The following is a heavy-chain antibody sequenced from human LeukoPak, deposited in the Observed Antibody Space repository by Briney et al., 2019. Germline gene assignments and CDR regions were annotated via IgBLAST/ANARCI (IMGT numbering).Heavy chain of an antibody. Sequence: QPGRSLRLSCAASGFTFSSYGMHWVRQAPGKGLEWVAVISYDGSNKYYADSVKGRFTISRDNAKNSLYLQMNSLRAEDTAVYYCARDHDGLWTGYMDVWGKGTTVTVSS. J-gene: IGHJ6*03. CDR1: GFTFSSYG. V-gene: IGHV3-30*03. CDR2: ISYDGSNK. D-gene: IGHD4/OR15-4a*01. CDR3: ARDHDGLWTGYMDV.